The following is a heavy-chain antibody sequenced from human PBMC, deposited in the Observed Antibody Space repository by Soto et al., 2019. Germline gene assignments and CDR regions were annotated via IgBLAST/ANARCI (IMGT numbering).Heavy chain of an antibody. J-gene: IGHJ4*02. D-gene: IGHD3-3*01. V-gene: IGHV4-39*01. CDR1: GGSISSSSYY. Sequence: QLQLQESGPGLVKPSETLSLTCTVSGGSISSSSYYWGWIRQPPGKGLEWIGSIYYSGSTYYNPSLKSRVTISVDTSKIQFSRKLSSVTAADTAVYYCARLTPFRFGVVIIRRNPSYYFDYWGQGTLVTVSS. CDR3: ARLTPFRFGVVIIRRNPSYYFDY. CDR2: IYYSGST.